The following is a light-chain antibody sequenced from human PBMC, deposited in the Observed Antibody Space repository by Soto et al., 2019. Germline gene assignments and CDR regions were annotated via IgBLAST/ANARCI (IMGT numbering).Light chain of an antibody. CDR3: QQSYSRPRT. CDR2: TAS. V-gene: IGKV1-39*01. J-gene: IGKJ1*01. Sequence: DIQMTQSPSTLSASVGDRVTITCRASQTIDSWLAWYQQRPGKPPNLLIYTASSLQSGVPSRFSGSGSGTDFTLTISSLQPEDFATYFCQQSYSRPRTFGQGTKVDIK. CDR1: QTIDSW.